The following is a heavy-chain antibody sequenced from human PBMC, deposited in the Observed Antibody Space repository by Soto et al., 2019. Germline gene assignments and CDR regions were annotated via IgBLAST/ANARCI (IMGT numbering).Heavy chain of an antibody. V-gene: IGHV1-18*01. CDR1: GYVLDRYG. CDR3: ARDEGVAPLHY. D-gene: IGHD2-8*01. Sequence: QVQLVQSGAEVKKPGASVKVSCKASGYVLDRYGISWVRQAPGQSPEWMGWISSYNGHTMYAQSFMDRFTMTTDTPTSTVYMELRSLRIYDTAVYYCARDEGVAPLHYWGQGNLVVVSS. J-gene: IGHJ4*02. CDR2: ISSYNGHT.